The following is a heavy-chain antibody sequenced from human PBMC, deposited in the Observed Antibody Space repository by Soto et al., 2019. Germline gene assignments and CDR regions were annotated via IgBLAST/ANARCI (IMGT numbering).Heavy chain of an antibody. D-gene: IGHD2-15*01. CDR2: IIPILGIA. CDR1: GGTFSSYT. CDR3: AVCSGGSCYSDAFDI. J-gene: IGHJ3*02. Sequence: SVKVSCKASGGTFSSYTISWVRQAPGQGLEWMGRIIPILGIANYAQKFQGRVTITADKSTSTAYMELSSLRSEDTAVYYCAVCSGGSCYSDAFDIWGQGTMVTVSS. V-gene: IGHV1-69*02.